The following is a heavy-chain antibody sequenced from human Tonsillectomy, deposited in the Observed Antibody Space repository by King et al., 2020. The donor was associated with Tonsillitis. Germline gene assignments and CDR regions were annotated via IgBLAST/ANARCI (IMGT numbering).Heavy chain of an antibody. V-gene: IGHV3-48*01. CDR3: ARDRNARD. CDR2: ISSSSSTI. D-gene: IGHD1-1*01. J-gene: IGHJ4*02. Sequence: DVQLVESGGGLVQPGGSLRLSCAASGFTFSSYSMNWVRQAPGKGLEWVSYISSSSSTIYYADSVKGRFTISRVNAKNSLYLQMNSLRAEDTAVYYCARDRNARDWGQGTLVTVSS. CDR1: GFTFSSYS.